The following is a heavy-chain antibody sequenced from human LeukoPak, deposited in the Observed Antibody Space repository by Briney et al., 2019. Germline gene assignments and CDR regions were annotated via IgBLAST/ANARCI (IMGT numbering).Heavy chain of an antibody. Sequence: GGSLRLSCAATGFTFSSYAMHGVRQAPGMGLEWLAVISYDGSNKFYADSVEGRFTISRDDSKNTLYLQMSSLRAEDTAVYSCARPMTARIPSAFDFWGQGTLVTVSS. V-gene: IGHV3-30*04. D-gene: IGHD5-18*01. CDR2: ISYDGSNK. J-gene: IGHJ4*02. CDR1: GFTFSSYA. CDR3: ARPMTARIPSAFDF.